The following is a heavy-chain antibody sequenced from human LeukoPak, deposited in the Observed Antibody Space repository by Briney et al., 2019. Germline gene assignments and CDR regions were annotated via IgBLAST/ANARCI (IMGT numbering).Heavy chain of an antibody. CDR1: GFTFSSYW. D-gene: IGHD6-13*01. V-gene: IGHV3-74*01. CDR2: INNDGSST. J-gene: IGHJ5*02. CDR3: ARPTKEGSSWYWWFDP. Sequence: GGSLRLSCAASGFTFSSYWMHWVRHAPGKGLEWVSRINNDGSSTSYADSVKGRFTISRDNAKNTLYLQMNSLRAEDTAVYYCARPTKEGSSWYWWFDPWGQGTLVTVSS.